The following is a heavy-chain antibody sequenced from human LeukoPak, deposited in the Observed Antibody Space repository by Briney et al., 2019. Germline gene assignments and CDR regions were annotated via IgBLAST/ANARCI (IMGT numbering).Heavy chain of an antibody. CDR3: AELGITMIGGV. J-gene: IGHJ6*04. D-gene: IGHD3-10*02. Sequence: GGSLRLSCAASGFNVNSFFMSWVRQAPGKGLECVSLLYIGGFQYHADSVKGRFTVSRDTSNNIVYLQMNNLRAEDTAVYYCAELGITMIGGVWGKGTTVTISS. V-gene: IGHV3-66*01. CDR2: LYIGGFQ. CDR1: GFNVNSFF.